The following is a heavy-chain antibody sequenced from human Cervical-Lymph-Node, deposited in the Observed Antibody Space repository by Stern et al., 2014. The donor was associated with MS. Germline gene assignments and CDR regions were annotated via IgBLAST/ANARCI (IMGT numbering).Heavy chain of an antibody. Sequence: VQLVESGGGLVKPGGSLRLSCAASGFPFSDSYMTWIRQTPGKGLEWVSYISSSGDTIKYAESVKGRFTVSRDNAKNSLSLQMSSLRVEDTAVYYCVRGWEPRQDGPSGHDYDAFDIWGQGTMVTVSS. V-gene: IGHV3-11*01. D-gene: IGHD5-12*01. CDR1: GFPFSDSY. J-gene: IGHJ3*02. CDR3: VRGWEPRQDGPSGHDYDAFDI. CDR2: ISSSGDTI.